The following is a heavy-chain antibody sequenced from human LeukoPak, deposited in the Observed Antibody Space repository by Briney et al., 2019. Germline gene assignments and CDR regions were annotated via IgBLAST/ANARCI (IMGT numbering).Heavy chain of an antibody. CDR1: GFTFSSYS. Sequence: GGSLRLSCAASGFTFSSYSMNWVRQAPGKGLGWVSSISSSSSYIYYADSVKGRFTISRDNAKNSLYLQMNSLRAEDTAVYYCASAPTYYDFWSGYLYYFDYWGQGTLVTVSS. J-gene: IGHJ4*02. V-gene: IGHV3-21*01. D-gene: IGHD3-3*01. CDR2: ISSSSSYI. CDR3: ASAPTYYDFWSGYLYYFDY.